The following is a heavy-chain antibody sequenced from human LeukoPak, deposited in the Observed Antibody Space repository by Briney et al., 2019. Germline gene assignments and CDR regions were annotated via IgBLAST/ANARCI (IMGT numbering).Heavy chain of an antibody. CDR1: GYSFTSYW. Sequence: GESLKISCKGSGYSFTSYWIGWVRQMPGKGLEWMGSIYPGDSDTRYSPSFQGQVTISADKSISTAYLQWSSLKASDTAMYYCARQGYCSSTSCYSGGIYYFDYWGQGTLVTVSS. CDR3: ARQGYCSSTSCYSGGIYYFDY. D-gene: IGHD2-2*01. J-gene: IGHJ4*02. V-gene: IGHV5-51*01. CDR2: IYPGDSDT.